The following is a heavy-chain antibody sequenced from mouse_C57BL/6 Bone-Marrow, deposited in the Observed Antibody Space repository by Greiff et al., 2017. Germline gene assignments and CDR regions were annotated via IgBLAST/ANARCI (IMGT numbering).Heavy chain of an antibody. CDR1: GYTFTSYW. V-gene: IGHV1-64*01. Sequence: QVQLQQPGAELVKPGASVKLSCKASGYTFTSYWMHWVKQRPGQGLEWIGMIHPNSGSTNYNQKFKGKATLTVDKSSSTAYMQLSSLTSEDSAVYYCAMVRSYFDYWGQGTTLTVSS. D-gene: IGHD1-1*01. CDR3: AMVRSYFDY. CDR2: IHPNSGST. J-gene: IGHJ2*01.